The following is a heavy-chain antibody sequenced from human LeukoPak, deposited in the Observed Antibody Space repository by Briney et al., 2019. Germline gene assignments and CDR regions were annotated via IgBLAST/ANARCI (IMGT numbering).Heavy chain of an antibody. CDR1: GFTFSRHG. CDR3: AKDLTYYYGSGGPDY. V-gene: IGHV3-23*01. J-gene: IGHJ4*02. D-gene: IGHD3-10*01. CDR2: ISASGGIT. Sequence: GGSLRLSCVASGFTFSRHGMTWFRQAPGKGLEWVSGISASGGITYHADSVKGRFTMSRDNSKNTVYLQMNSLRAEDTALYYCAKDLTYYYGSGGPDYWGQGTLVTVSS.